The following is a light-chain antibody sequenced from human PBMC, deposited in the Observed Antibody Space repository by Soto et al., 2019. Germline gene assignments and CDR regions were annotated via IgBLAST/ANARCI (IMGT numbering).Light chain of an antibody. Sequence: EVVMTQSPATLSVSPGERATLSCRAIQSVSSNLAWYQLQPGQAPRLLIYGASTRATGVPARFSGSGSGTEFTLTISSLQSEDFAVYYCQQFGYSLWTFGQGTKVEIK. CDR2: GAS. CDR1: QSVSSN. V-gene: IGKV3-15*01. J-gene: IGKJ1*01. CDR3: QQFGYSLWT.